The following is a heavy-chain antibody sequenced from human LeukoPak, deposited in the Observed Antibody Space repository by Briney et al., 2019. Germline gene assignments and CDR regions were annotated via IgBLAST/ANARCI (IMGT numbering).Heavy chain of an antibody. J-gene: IGHJ6*03. CDR1: GFTFSNYG. V-gene: IGHV3-33*01. CDR3: ARVGSSQWGSYYYYMDV. D-gene: IGHD6-13*01. Sequence: GRSLRLSCAASGFTFSNYGMHWVRQAPGKGLEWVAVIWNDGGNKYYADSVKGRFTISRDNSRNTLYLQMNSLRAEDTAVYLCARVGSSQWGSYYYYMDVWGKGTTVTVSS. CDR2: IWNDGGNK.